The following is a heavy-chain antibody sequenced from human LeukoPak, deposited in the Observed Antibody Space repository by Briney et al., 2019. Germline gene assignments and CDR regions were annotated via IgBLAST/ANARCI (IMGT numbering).Heavy chain of an antibody. Sequence: SETLSLTCTVSGGSISSYYWSWIRQPPGKGLEWNGYVYYSGSTDYNPSLKSRVTISEDTSKNQFSLKLNSVTAADTAVYYCARDSSAWGGYFDYWGQGTLVTVSS. CDR2: VYYSGST. V-gene: IGHV4-59*01. J-gene: IGHJ4*02. CDR1: GGSISSYY. D-gene: IGHD6-19*01. CDR3: ARDSSAWGGYFDY.